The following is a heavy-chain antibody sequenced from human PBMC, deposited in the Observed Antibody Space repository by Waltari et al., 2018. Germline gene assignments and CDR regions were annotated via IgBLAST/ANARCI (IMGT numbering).Heavy chain of an antibody. J-gene: IGHJ5*02. D-gene: IGHD6-6*01. CDR3: ARDPSIAARNWFDP. CDR2: IIPSLGIA. CDR1: GGTFSSYT. Sequence: QVQLVQSGAEVKKPGSSVKVSCKASGGTFSSYTISWVRQAPGQGLEWMGRIIPSLGIANHEQKFQGRVTITADKSTSTAYMELSSLRSEDTAVYYCARDPSIAARNWFDPWGQGTLVTVSS. V-gene: IGHV1-69*08.